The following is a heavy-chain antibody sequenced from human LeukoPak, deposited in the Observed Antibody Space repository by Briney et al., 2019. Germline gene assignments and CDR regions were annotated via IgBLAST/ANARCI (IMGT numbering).Heavy chain of an antibody. CDR3: ARAPIARHVSAQFDP. Sequence: ASVTVSCKASGGTFSSYAISWVRQAPGQGLEWMGGIIPIFGTANYAQKFQGRVTITTDESTSTAYMELSSLRSEDTAVYYCARAPIARHVSAQFDPWGQGTLVTVSS. V-gene: IGHV1-69*05. D-gene: IGHD6-6*01. J-gene: IGHJ5*02. CDR2: IIPIFGTA. CDR1: GGTFSSYA.